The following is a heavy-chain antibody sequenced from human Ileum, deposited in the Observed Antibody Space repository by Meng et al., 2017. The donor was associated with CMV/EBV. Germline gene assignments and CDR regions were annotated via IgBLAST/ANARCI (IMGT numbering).Heavy chain of an antibody. CDR2: ISYDGSNT. CDR3: ARDASSGAEKDY. V-gene: IGHV3-30-3*01. Sequence: CAASGFTFSSYAMPWVRQAPGKGLEWVAVISYDGSNTYYADSVKGRFTISRDNSKNTLHLQMNSLRAEDTAVYYCARDASSGAEKDYWGQGTLVTVSS. CDR1: GFTFSSYA. D-gene: IGHD4-17*01. J-gene: IGHJ4*02.